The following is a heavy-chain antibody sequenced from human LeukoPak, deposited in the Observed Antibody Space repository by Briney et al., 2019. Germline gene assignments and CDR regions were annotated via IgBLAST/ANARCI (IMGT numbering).Heavy chain of an antibody. CDR2: IIPIIGTT. J-gene: IGHJ4*02. CDR3: ARGGDGSGYHLKY. Sequence: SVKVSCKASGGSVSSYDITWVRQAPGQGLEWMGRIIPIIGTTTTAPKFQGRVAINADRSTGTDYLELSSLRSEDTAVYYCARGGDGSGYHLKYWGQGTLITVSS. V-gene: IGHV1-69*04. CDR1: GGSVSSYD. D-gene: IGHD3-22*01.